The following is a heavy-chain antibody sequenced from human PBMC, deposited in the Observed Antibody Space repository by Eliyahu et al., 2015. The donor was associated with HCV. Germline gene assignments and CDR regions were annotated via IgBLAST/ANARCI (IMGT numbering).Heavy chain of an antibody. D-gene: IGHD1-1*01. V-gene: IGHV3-33*01. CDR3: ARDTSRTMINPTDY. CDR2: IWYDGSTT. CDR1: GFXFKYYG. Sequence: QVQLVESGGGVVQPGRSLRLSCAXSGFXFKYYGMHWVRQAPGKGLEWVAFIWYDGSTTHYADSVKGRFTVSRDNPNNILYLQINNLRVEDTAVYYCARDTSRTMINPTDYWGQGTLVTVSS. J-gene: IGHJ4*02.